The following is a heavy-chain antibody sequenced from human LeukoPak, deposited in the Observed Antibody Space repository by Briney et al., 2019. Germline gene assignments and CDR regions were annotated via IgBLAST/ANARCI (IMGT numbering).Heavy chain of an antibody. CDR1: GFTFTSYA. Sequence: PGGSLRLSCAASGFTFTSYAMSWVRQTPGKGLEGLSSITCGSSYIHYADSVRGRFTISRDNAESSLYPQTNSLTAYDTALYNCARELFHASGRPRFDSWGQGTLVTVSS. J-gene: IGHJ4*02. CDR3: ARELFHASGRPRFDS. V-gene: IGHV3-21*01. CDR2: ITCGSSYI. D-gene: IGHD3-10*01.